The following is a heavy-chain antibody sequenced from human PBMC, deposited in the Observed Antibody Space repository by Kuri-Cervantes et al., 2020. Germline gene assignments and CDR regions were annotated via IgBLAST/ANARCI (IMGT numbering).Heavy chain of an antibody. CDR3: ARGETTDH. CDR1: GFTFDDYA. CDR2: ISWNSGSI. Sequence: SLKISCAASGFTFDDYAMHWVRQAPGKGLEWVSGISWNSGSIGYADSVKGRFTISRDNAKNILYLEMHSLRIEDTAVYYCARGETTDHWGQGTLVTVSS. J-gene: IGHJ5*02. D-gene: IGHD1-1*01. V-gene: IGHV3-9*01.